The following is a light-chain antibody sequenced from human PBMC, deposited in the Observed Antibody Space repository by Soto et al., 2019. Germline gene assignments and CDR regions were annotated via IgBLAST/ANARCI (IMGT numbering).Light chain of an antibody. CDR2: AAS. V-gene: IGKV1-39*01. CDR3: QQTYSSPQT. J-gene: IGKJ1*01. CDR1: HTVSIY. Sequence: DIQMTQSPSSLYASVADRVTITCRASHTVSIYLNWYRQKPGKAPELLIFAASDLQSGVPSRFSGSGSGTDFTLTISSLQPEDFATYYCQQTYSSPQTFGQGTKVDIK.